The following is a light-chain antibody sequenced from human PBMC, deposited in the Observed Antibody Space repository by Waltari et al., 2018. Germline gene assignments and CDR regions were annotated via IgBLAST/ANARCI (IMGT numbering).Light chain of an antibody. CDR1: QSISSY. CDR2: DAS. Sequence: EIVLKQSSATLSFSPGDISTLSCRASQSISSYLAWYQQKPGQAPRLLIYDASTRATGIPARFSGSGSVTDFTLTISSLEPEDFAIYYCQQRSKSFTFGPGTKVDIK. J-gene: IGKJ3*01. V-gene: IGKV3-11*01. CDR3: QQRSKSFT.